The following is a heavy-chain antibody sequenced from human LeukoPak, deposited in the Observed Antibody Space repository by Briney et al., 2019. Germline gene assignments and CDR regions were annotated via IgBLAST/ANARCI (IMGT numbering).Heavy chain of an antibody. CDR1: GGFISSSTYY. CDR3: ATPYSGGYHGLDI. D-gene: IGHD1-26*01. J-gene: IGHJ3*02. CDR2: IYYSGST. Sequence: TSETLSLTCTVSGGFISSSTYYWGWIRQPPGKGLEWIGSIYYSGSTYYNPSLKSRVTISVDTSKNQFSLKLNSVTAADTAVYYCATPYSGGYHGLDIWGQGTMVTVSS. V-gene: IGHV4-39*01.